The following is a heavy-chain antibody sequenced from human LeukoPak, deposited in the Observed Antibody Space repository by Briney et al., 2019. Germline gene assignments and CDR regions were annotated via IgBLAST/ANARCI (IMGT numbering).Heavy chain of an antibody. Sequence: GGSLRLSCAASGFTFSSYAMSWVRQAPGKGLEWVSGTGGGGSNTHYADSVRGRFTISRDNSKNTLYLQMNSLRAEDTAVYYCAKLVVNLVRGAHFRGYFGHWGQGTLVTVSS. V-gene: IGHV3-23*01. CDR3: AKLVVNLVRGAHFRGYFGH. D-gene: IGHD3-10*01. J-gene: IGHJ4*02. CDR1: GFTFSSYA. CDR2: TGGGGSNT.